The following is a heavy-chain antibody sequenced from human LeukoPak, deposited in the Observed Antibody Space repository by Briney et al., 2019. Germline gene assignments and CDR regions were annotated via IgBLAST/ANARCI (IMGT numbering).Heavy chain of an antibody. D-gene: IGHD3-10*01. J-gene: IGHJ4*02. V-gene: IGHV3-23*01. Sequence: GGSLRLSCAASGFTFSSYGMSWVRQAPGKGLEWVSAISGSGGSTYYADSVKGRFTISRDNSKNTLYLQMNSLRAEDTAVYYCAILLLWFGEQLNGWGQGTLVTVSS. CDR3: AILLLWFGEQLNG. CDR2: ISGSGGST. CDR1: GFTFSSYG.